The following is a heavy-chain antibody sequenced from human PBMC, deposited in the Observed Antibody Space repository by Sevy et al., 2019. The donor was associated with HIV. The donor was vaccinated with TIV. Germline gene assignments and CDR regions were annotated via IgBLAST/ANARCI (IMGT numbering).Heavy chain of an antibody. Sequence: GGSLRLSCAASGFTFSSYAMHWVRQAPGKGLEWVAVISYDGSNKYYAHSVKGRFTISRDNSKNTLHLQMNSLRAEDTAVYYCARDLEFYDYGDYGPAFMPDYWGQGTLVTVSS. D-gene: IGHD4-17*01. J-gene: IGHJ4*02. CDR3: ARDLEFYDYGDYGPAFMPDY. V-gene: IGHV3-30-3*01. CDR2: ISYDGSNK. CDR1: GFTFSSYA.